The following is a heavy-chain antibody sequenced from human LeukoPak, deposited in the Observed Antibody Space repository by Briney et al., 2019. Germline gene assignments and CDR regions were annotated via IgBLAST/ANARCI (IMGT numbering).Heavy chain of an antibody. D-gene: IGHD4-17*01. CDR1: GFTVSSNY. V-gene: IGHV3-53*01. Sequence: GGSLRLSCAASGFTVSSNYMSWVRQAPGKGLEWVSVIYSGGSTYYADSVKGRFTISRDNAKNSLYLQMNSLRAEDTAVYYCARGDDYGDYEYWGQGTLVTVSS. J-gene: IGHJ4*02. CDR2: IYSGGST. CDR3: ARGDDYGDYEY.